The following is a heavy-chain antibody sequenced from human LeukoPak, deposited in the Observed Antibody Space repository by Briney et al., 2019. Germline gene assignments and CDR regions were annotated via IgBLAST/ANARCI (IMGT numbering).Heavy chain of an antibody. V-gene: IGHV3-23*01. D-gene: IGHD3-10*01. CDR2: ISGSGGST. CDR3: AKDPNYYASGSYFDY. CDR1: GFTFSNYA. J-gene: IGHJ4*02. Sequence: PGGSLRLSCAASGFTFSNYAMSWVRQAPGKGLEWVSAISGSGGSTYYADSEKGRFTISRDNSKNTLYLQMNSLRAEDTAVYYCAKDPNYYASGSYFDYWGQGTLVTVSS.